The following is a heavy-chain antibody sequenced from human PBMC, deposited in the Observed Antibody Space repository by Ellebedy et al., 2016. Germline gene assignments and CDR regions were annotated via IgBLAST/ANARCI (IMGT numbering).Heavy chain of an antibody. V-gene: IGHV3-23*01. Sequence: GESLKISXVGSGFSFTSYAMAWVRQAPGKGLEWVSMINGNGDTTHYVDSVRGRFTISRDNSKNTLYVQMNSLNVEDAATYYCAKGDQWLVPAHFDLWGRGTLITVSS. CDR3: AKGDQWLVPAHFDL. CDR1: GFSFTSYA. D-gene: IGHD6-19*01. J-gene: IGHJ2*01. CDR2: INGNGDTT.